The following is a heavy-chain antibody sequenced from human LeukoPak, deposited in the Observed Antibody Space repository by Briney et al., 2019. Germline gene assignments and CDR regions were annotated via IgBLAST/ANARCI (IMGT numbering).Heavy chain of an antibody. CDR2: INHSGSP. Sequence: IAEINHSGSPNYNPSLKSRVTISVDTSRNQFSLKLSSVTAADTAVYYCARPRGYNPRGGDYWGQGTLVTVSS. D-gene: IGHD5-24*01. V-gene: IGHV4-34*13. J-gene: IGHJ4*02. CDR3: ARPRGYNPRGGDY.